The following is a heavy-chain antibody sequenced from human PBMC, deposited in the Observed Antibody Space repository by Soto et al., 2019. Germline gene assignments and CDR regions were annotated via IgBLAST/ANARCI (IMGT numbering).Heavy chain of an antibody. CDR3: ARKYCSGATCYSDYYGMDV. CDR1: GYTFTSYG. Sequence: ASVKVSCKASGYTFTSYGISWVRQAPGQGLEWMGWISAYNGNTNYAEKFEGRVTITRDTSATTAHMVLSSLRSEDTGVYYCARKYCSGATCYSDYYGMDVWGQGTTVTVSS. V-gene: IGHV1-18*01. CDR2: ISAYNGNT. D-gene: IGHD2-15*01. J-gene: IGHJ6*02.